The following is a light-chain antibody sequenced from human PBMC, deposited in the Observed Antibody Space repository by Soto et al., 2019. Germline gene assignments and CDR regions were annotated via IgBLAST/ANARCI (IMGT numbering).Light chain of an antibody. CDR1: SGHSSYA. J-gene: IGLJ3*02. Sequence: QAVVTQSPSASASLGASVKLTCTLSSGHSSYAIAWHQLQPEKGPRSLMKLDSDGSHTKGDGIPDRFSGSSSGAERYPTISSLQSEDEADYYCQTWGTGFQVFGGGTKLTVL. V-gene: IGLV4-69*01. CDR3: QTWGTGFQV. CDR2: LDSDGSH.